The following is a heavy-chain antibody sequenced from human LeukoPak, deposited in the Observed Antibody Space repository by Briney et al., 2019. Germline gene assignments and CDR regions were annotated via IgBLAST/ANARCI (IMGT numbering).Heavy chain of an antibody. CDR1: GYTLTSYY. CDR2: INPSGGST. D-gene: IGHD6-19*01. Sequence: ASVKVSCKASGYTLTSYYMHWVRQAPGQGLEWMGIINPSGGSTSYAQKFQGRVTMTRDTSTSTVYMELSSLRSEDTAVYYCASGIAVAGTLDYWGQGILVTVSS. V-gene: IGHV1-46*03. J-gene: IGHJ4*02. CDR3: ASGIAVAGTLDY.